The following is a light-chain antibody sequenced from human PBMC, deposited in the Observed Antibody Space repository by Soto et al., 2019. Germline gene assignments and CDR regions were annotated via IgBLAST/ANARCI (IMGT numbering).Light chain of an antibody. V-gene: IGKV1-5*01. CDR1: QSISSW. J-gene: IGKJ1*01. CDR3: QQYDSYSPNWT. CDR2: DVS. Sequence: DIQMTQSPSTLSASVGDRVIITCRASQSISSWWAWYQQKPGKAPKLLIYDVSSLESGVPSRFSGSASGTESTLTISSLRPDDFATYYCQQYDSYSPNWTFGQGTKVEIK.